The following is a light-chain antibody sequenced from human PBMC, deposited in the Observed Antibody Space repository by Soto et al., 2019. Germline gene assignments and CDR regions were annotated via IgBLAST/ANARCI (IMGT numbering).Light chain of an antibody. CDR3: QTWGSGIVV. CDR1: SGHSNYA. V-gene: IGLV4-69*01. J-gene: IGLJ2*01. Sequence: QSVLTQSPSASASLGASVKLTCTLSSGHSNYAIAWHQQQSEKGPRYLMKLNSDGSHSKGDGIPDRFLGSSSGAERYLTISSLQSEDEADAYGQTWGSGIVVFGGGTKLTVL. CDR2: LNSDGSH.